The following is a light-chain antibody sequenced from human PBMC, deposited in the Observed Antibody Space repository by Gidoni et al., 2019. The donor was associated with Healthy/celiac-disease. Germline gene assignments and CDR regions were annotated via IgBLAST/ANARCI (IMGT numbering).Light chain of an antibody. J-gene: IGLJ2*01. V-gene: IGLV1-44*01. CDR2: RNS. CDR1: SSNIGSNT. Sequence: QSVLTQPRSASGTTGQRVTISCSGSSSNIGSNTVNWYQQLPGTAPKLLIYRNSQRPSGAPDRFSGSKSGTSASLAISGLQSEDEADYYCAAWADSLNGVVFGGGTKLTVL. CDR3: AAWADSLNGVV.